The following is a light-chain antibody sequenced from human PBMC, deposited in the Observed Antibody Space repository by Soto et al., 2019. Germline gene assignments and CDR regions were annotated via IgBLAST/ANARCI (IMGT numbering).Light chain of an antibody. V-gene: IGLV1-40*01. CDR2: GNN. Sequence: QSVLTQPPSVSGAPGQRVTISCTGSSSNIGAGYDVHWYHQLPGTAPKLLIYGNNNRPSGVPDRFSGSRSGTSASLAITGLQAEDEADYYCQSYDISLSVWVFGGGTKLTAL. CDR1: SSNIGAGYD. CDR3: QSYDISLSVWV. J-gene: IGLJ3*02.